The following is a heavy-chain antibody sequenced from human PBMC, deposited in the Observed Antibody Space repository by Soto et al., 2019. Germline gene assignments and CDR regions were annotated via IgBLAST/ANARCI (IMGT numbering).Heavy chain of an antibody. D-gene: IGHD3-10*01. J-gene: IGHJ4*02. V-gene: IGHV3-53*01. CDR1: GFTVSNNY. CDR3: GTGPGGGGY. CDR2: IYSGGYT. Sequence: EVQLVESGGGLIQPGGSLRLSCAVSGFTVSNNYMSWVRQAPGKGLEGVSVIYSGGYTAYGDSVKGRFTISRDNSKNTLYLQRKSLGAGAPAVFYGGTGPGGGGYWGQGTLVTVSS.